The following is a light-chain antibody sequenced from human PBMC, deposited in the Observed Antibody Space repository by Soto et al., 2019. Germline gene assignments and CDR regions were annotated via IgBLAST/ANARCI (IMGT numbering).Light chain of an antibody. Sequence: QSALTQPPSASGSPGQSVSISCTGTSSDVGGYNYVSWYQQHPGKAPKLVIYEVNKRPSGVPDRFSGSKSSNTASLTVSGLQAEDEADYYCSSYGGSNNLVFGGGTKLTVL. CDR3: SSYGGSNNLV. CDR1: SSDVGGYNY. J-gene: IGLJ2*01. V-gene: IGLV2-8*01. CDR2: EVN.